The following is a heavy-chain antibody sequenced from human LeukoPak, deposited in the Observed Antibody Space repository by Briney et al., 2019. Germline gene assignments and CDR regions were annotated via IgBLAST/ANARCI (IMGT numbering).Heavy chain of an antibody. D-gene: IGHD3-22*01. Sequence: GGSLRFSCAASGFTFSSYWMSWVRQAPGKGLEWVANIKQDGSEKYYVDSVKGRFTISRDNAKNSLYVQMNSLRAVDTAVYSCAIYYPPYYYDSSGYCGVQHNWFDPWGQGTLVTVSS. J-gene: IGHJ5*02. CDR2: IKQDGSEK. V-gene: IGHV3-7*01. CDR3: AIYYPPYYYDSSGYCGVQHNWFDP. CDR1: GFTFSSYW.